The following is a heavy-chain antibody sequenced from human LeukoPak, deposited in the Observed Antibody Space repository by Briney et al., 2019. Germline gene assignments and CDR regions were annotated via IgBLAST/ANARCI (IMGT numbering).Heavy chain of an antibody. CDR3: AKEYYDYLWGSYRDY. Sequence: GGSLRLSCAASGFTFSSYAMSWVRQAPGKGLEWVSAISGSGGSTYYADSVKGRFTISRDNSKDTLYLQMNSLRAEDTAVYYCAKEYYDYLWGSYRDYWGQGTLVTVSS. CDR1: GFTFSSYA. V-gene: IGHV3-23*01. J-gene: IGHJ4*02. CDR2: ISGSGGST. D-gene: IGHD3-16*01.